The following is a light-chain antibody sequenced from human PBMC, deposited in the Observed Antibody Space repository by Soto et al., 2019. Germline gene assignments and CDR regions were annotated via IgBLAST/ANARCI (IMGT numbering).Light chain of an antibody. CDR3: LSFDSSLSVV. Sequence: QSVLTQPPSVSGAPGQRVTISCTGSSSNIGAGYDVHWYQQLPGRAPKLLIYGNTNRPSGVPDRFSGSKSGTSASLAITGLQAEDEADYYCLSFDSSLSVVFGGGTSYRP. CDR1: SSNIGAGYD. CDR2: GNT. V-gene: IGLV1-40*01. J-gene: IGLJ2*01.